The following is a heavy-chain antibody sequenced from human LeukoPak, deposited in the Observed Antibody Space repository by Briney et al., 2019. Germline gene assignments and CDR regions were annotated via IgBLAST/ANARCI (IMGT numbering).Heavy chain of an antibody. V-gene: IGHV1-18*01. CDR1: GYIFTNFG. D-gene: IGHD3-22*01. J-gene: IGHJ4*02. CDR3: ARSHSGSLRAPFDQ. CDR2: IGPHNSNT. Sequence: ASVKVSCKASGYIFTNFGIIWVRQAPGQGLEWMGWIGPHNSNTKYAQKFQGRVTMTTDTSTSTAYMDLRSLRYDDTAVYYCARSHSGSLRAPFDQWGQGTLVTVSS.